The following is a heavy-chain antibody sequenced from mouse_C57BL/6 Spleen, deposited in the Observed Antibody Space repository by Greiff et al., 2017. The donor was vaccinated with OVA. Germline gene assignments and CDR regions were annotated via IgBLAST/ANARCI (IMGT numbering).Heavy chain of an antibody. CDR2: INPNNGGT. Sequence: EVQLQESGPELVKPGASVKISCKASGYTFTDYYMNWVKQSHGKSLEWIGDINPNNGGTSYNQKFKGKATLTVDKSSSTAYMELRSLTAEDAAVYDCARRDAMDYWGQGTSVTVSS. J-gene: IGHJ4*01. CDR3: ARRDAMDY. V-gene: IGHV1-26*01. CDR1: GYTFTDYY.